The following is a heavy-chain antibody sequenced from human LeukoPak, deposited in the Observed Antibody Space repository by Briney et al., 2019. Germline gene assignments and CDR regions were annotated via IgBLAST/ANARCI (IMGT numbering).Heavy chain of an antibody. D-gene: IGHD5-12*01. CDR1: GGSISSYY. CDR2: IYTSGST. CDR3: ARGGYDSFDY. Sequence: PSETLSLTCTVSGGSISSYYWSWIRQPAGKGLEWIGRIYTSGSTNYNPSLNSRVTMLVDTSKNQFSLMLSSVTAADTAVYYCARGGYDSFDYWGQGTLVTVSS. J-gene: IGHJ4*02. V-gene: IGHV4-4*07.